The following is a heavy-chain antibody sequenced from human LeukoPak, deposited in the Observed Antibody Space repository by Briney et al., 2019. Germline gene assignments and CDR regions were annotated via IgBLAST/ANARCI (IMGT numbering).Heavy chain of an antibody. D-gene: IGHD3-3*01. CDR2: IYYSGST. J-gene: IGHJ5*02. CDR3: ASTYTTYDFWSGYPNWFDP. V-gene: IGHV4-39*01. Sequence: PSETLSLTCTVSGGSIDYSSYYWGWIRQPPGKGLEWIGSIYYSGSTYYNPSLKSRVTISVDTSKNQFSLKLSSVTAADTAVYYCASTYTTYDFWSGYPNWFDPWGQGTLVTVSS. CDR1: GGSIDYSSYY.